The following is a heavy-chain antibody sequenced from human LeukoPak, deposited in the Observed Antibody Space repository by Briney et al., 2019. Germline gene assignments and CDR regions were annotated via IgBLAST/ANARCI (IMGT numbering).Heavy chain of an antibody. CDR2: IYYSGST. V-gene: IGHV4-39*01. CDR1: GGSISSGDYY. CDR3: ARGGRNPKTDCTNGVCSTFDY. D-gene: IGHD2-8*01. Sequence: KSSETLSLTCTVSGGSISSGDYYWGWIRQPPGKGLEWIGSIYYSGSTYYNPSLKSRVTISVDTSKNQFSLKLSSVTAADTAVYYCARGGRNPKTDCTNGVCSTFDYWGQGTLVTVSS. J-gene: IGHJ4*02.